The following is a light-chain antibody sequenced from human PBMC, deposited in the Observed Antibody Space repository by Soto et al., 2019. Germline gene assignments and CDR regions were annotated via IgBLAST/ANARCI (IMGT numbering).Light chain of an antibody. V-gene: IGKV1-9*01. CDR2: AAS. Sequence: IQLTQSASSLSVSLGDRVTITCRASQGISNFLAWYQQKPGKAPKLLIYAASTLQSGVPSRFSGSGYGTDFNLTISSLQPEDFATYFCQQVESYPSTFGGGTKVDIK. CDR1: QGISNF. J-gene: IGKJ4*01. CDR3: QQVESYPST.